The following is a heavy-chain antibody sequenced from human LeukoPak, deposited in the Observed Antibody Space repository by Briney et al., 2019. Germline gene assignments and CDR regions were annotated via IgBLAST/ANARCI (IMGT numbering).Heavy chain of an antibody. CDR1: GVSISTNY. J-gene: IGHJ3*02. D-gene: IGHD2-15*01. CDR2: IYYSGST. V-gene: IGHV4-59*01. Sequence: PSETLSLTCTVSGVSISTNYWSWLRQPPGKGLEWIGYIYYSGSTNYNPSLKSRVTISVDSSKNQFSLKLTSVTAADTAVYYCARDWGYCSGGSCYPDAFDIWGQGTMVSVSS. CDR3: ARDWGYCSGGSCYPDAFDI.